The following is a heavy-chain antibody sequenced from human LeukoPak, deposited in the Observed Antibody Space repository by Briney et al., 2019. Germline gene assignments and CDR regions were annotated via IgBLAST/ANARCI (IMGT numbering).Heavy chain of an antibody. CDR1: GFTFSSYG. Sequence: GGSLRLSCAASGFTFSSYGMHCVRQAPGKGMEWVAVIWYDGSNKYYADSVKGRFTISRDNSKNTLYLQMNSLRAEDTAVYYCAKEGYSYGYYYYYYYMDVWGKGTTVTVSS. CDR2: IWYDGSNK. CDR3: AKEGYSYGYYYYYYYMDV. V-gene: IGHV3-33*06. J-gene: IGHJ6*03. D-gene: IGHD5-18*01.